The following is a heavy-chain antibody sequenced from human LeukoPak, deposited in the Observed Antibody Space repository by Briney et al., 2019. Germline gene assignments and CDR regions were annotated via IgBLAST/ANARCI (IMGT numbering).Heavy chain of an antibody. J-gene: IGHJ4*02. CDR3: ARAAYYYDSSGTFDY. CDR2: IYYSGST. CDR1: GGSISSSSYY. D-gene: IGHD3-22*01. Sequence: PSETLSLTCTVSGGSISSSSYYWSWIRQPPGKGLEWIGHIYYSGSTYYNPSLKSRFNISLDTSKNQFSLKLSSVTAADTAVYYCARAAYYYDSSGTFDYWGQGTPVTVSS. V-gene: IGHV4-30-4*01.